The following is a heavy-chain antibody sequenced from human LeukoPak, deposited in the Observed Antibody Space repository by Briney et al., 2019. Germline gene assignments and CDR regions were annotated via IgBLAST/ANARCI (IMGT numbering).Heavy chain of an antibody. D-gene: IGHD3-22*01. Sequence: SVKVSCKASGYTFTGYYMHWVRQAPGQGLEWIGWIVVGSGNTNYAQKFQERVTITRDMSTSTAYMELSSLRSEDTAVYYCAALTGDSSGYIPSRTDPWGQGTLVTVSS. CDR1: GYTFTGYY. CDR2: IVVGSGNT. CDR3: AALTGDSSGYIPSRTDP. V-gene: IGHV1-58*02. J-gene: IGHJ5*02.